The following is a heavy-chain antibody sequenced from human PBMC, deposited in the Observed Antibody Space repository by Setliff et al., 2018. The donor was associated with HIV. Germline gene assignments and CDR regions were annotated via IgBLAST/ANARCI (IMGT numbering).Heavy chain of an antibody. Sequence: SETLSLTCTVSGGPISSGVFYWTWIRQHPGKGLEWIGYIYYTGGTYYKPSLRSPVTMSVDTSKNQFSLNVTSVTAADTAVYYCARGTAERSAVRGLAIAFDIWGQGTMVTVS. CDR1: GGPISSGVFY. V-gene: IGHV4-31*01. J-gene: IGHJ3*02. CDR3: ARGTAERSAVRGLAIAFDI. D-gene: IGHD3-10*01. CDR2: IYYTGGT.